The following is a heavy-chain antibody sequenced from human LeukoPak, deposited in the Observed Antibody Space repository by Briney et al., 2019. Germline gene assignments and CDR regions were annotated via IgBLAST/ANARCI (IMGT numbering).Heavy chain of an antibody. CDR1: GFTFSSYS. Sequence: GGSLRLSCAASGFTFSSYSMSWVRQAPGKGLEWVSSISSSSSYIYYADSVKGRFTISRDNAKNSLYLQMNSLRAEDTAVYYCARGKTYYCSSTSCPFDYWGQGTLVTVSS. CDR3: ARGKTYYCSSTSCPFDY. CDR2: ISSSSSYI. D-gene: IGHD2-2*01. J-gene: IGHJ4*02. V-gene: IGHV3-21*01.